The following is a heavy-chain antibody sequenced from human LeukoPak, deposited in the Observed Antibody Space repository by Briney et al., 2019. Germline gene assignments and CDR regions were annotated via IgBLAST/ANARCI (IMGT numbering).Heavy chain of an antibody. V-gene: IGHV3-53*01. J-gene: IGHJ4*02. CDR3: ARVLYEVGATALGY. CDR1: GFTVSSNY. D-gene: IGHD1-26*01. CDR2: IYSGGST. Sequence: GGSLRLSCAASGFTVSSNYMSWVSQAPGKGLEWVSVIYSGGSTYYADSVKGRFTISRDNSKNTLYLQMNSLRAEDTAVYYCARVLYEVGATALGYWGQGTLVTVSS.